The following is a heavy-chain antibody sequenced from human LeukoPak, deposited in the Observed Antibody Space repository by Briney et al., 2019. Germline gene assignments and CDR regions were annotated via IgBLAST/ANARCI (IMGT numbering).Heavy chain of an antibody. CDR1: GGSISSGSYY. V-gene: IGHV4-61*02. CDR2: IYTSGST. D-gene: IGHD3-10*01. J-gene: IGHJ2*01. Sequence: SETLSLTCTVSGGSISSGSYYWSWIRQPAGKGLEWIGRIYTSGSTNYNPSLKSRVTISVDTSKNQFSLKLSSVTAADTAVYYCARDGVITTVRGLPREWYFDLWGRGTLVTVSS. CDR3: ARDGVITTVRGLPREWYFDL.